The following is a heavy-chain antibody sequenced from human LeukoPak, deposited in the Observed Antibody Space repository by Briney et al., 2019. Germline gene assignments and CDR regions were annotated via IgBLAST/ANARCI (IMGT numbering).Heavy chain of an antibody. J-gene: IGHJ4*02. CDR3: VLMPGY. D-gene: IGHD2-2*01. CDR1: GGSISSSNYY. CDR2: FYNSGST. V-gene: IGHV4-39*01. Sequence: SETLSLTCTVSGGSISSSNYYWGWVRQPPGKGLEWIGSFYNSGSTFYNPSLKSRVTISVDTSKKQFSLRLTSVTAADTAVYYCVLMPGYWGQGILVAVSS.